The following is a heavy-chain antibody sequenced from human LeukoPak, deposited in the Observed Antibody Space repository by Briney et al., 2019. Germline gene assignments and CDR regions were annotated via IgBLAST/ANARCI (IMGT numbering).Heavy chain of an antibody. CDR3: ARDSDFWSGYGTMPNSDDAFDI. Sequence: PSETLSLTCAVYGGSFSGYYWSWIRQHPGKGLEWIGYIYYSGSTYYNPSLKSRVTISVDTSKNQFSLKLSSVTAADTAVYYCARDSDFWSGYGTMPNSDDAFDIWGQGTMVTVSS. D-gene: IGHD3-3*01. J-gene: IGHJ3*02. V-gene: IGHV4-31*11. CDR2: IYYSGST. CDR1: GGSFSGYY.